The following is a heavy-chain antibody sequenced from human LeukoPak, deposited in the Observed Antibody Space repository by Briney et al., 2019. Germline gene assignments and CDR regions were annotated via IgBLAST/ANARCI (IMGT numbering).Heavy chain of an antibody. V-gene: IGHV3-21*01. D-gene: IGHD2-2*01. CDR1: GFTFSSYS. Sequence: GGSLRLSCAAPGFTFSSYSMNWVRQAPGKGLEWVSSISSSSSYIYYADSVKGRFTISRDNAKNSLYLQMNSLRAEDTAVYYCARRGYCSSTSCYDENFDYWGQGTLVTVSS. CDR2: ISSSSSYI. J-gene: IGHJ4*02. CDR3: ARRGYCSSTSCYDENFDY.